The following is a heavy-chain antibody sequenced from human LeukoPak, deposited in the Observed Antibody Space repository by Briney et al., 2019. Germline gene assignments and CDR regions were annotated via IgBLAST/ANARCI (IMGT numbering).Heavy chain of an antibody. Sequence: PGGSLRLSCAASGFTFSTYAMHWVRQAPGKGLEWVSVISASGDNTYYADSVKSRFTISRDTSKNTLYLQMNSLRAEDTAIYYCAKGLDIAAAATGVFDIWGHGTMVTVSS. D-gene: IGHD6-13*01. CDR3: AKGLDIAAAATGVFDI. CDR1: GFTFSTYA. CDR2: ISASGDNT. V-gene: IGHV3-23*01. J-gene: IGHJ3*02.